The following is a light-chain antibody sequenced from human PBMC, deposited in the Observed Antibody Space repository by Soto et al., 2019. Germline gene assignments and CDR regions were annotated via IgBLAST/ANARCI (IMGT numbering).Light chain of an antibody. CDR2: DAS. Sequence: EIVLTQSPATLSLSPGERATLSCRASQSVSSYLAWYQQKPGQAPRLLIYDASHRATGIPARFSGSGSGTDFTRTISSLEPEDFAVYYCQQRSSWPLIFGGGTKVEIK. CDR1: QSVSSY. J-gene: IGKJ4*01. V-gene: IGKV3-11*01. CDR3: QQRSSWPLI.